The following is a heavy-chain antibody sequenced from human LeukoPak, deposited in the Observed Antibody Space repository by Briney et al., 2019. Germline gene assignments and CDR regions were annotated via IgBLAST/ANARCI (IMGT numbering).Heavy chain of an antibody. CDR3: AKPPKWELYYFDY. V-gene: IGHV3-73*01. CDR2: IRSKAKNYAT. CDR1: GFTFSGSD. D-gene: IGHD1-26*01. Sequence: QPGGSLRLSCAASGFTFSGSDIHWVRQASGKGLEWVGRIRSKAKNYATAYGASVKGRFTISRDDSKNTAYLQMNSLRAEDTAVYYCAKPPKWELYYFDYWGQGTLVTVSS. J-gene: IGHJ4*02.